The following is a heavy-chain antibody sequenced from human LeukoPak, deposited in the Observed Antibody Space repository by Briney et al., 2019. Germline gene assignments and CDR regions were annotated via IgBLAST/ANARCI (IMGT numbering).Heavy chain of an antibody. CDR1: GFTFSGSA. Sequence: GGSLKLSCAASGFTFSGSAMHWVRQASGKGLEWVGRIRSKANSYATAYAASVKGRFTISRDDSKNTAYLQMNSLKTEDTAVYYCTRLGYYYGSGSPNQYWGQGTLVTVSS. V-gene: IGHV3-73*01. CDR2: IRSKANSYAT. J-gene: IGHJ4*02. D-gene: IGHD3-10*01. CDR3: TRLGYYYGSGSPNQY.